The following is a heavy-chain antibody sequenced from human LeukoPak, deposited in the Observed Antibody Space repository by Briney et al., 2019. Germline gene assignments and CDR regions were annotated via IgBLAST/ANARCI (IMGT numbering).Heavy chain of an antibody. D-gene: IGHD6-13*01. Sequence: GGSLRLSCAASGFTFSSYTMNWVRQAPGKGLEWVSSISSSSSYIYYADSVKGRFTISRDNAKNSLYLQMNSLRAEDTALYYCARDSVAGYSSSWYGFWFDPWGQGTLVTVSS. J-gene: IGHJ5*02. CDR3: ARDSVAGYSSSWYGFWFDP. V-gene: IGHV3-21*04. CDR1: GFTFSSYT. CDR2: ISSSSSYI.